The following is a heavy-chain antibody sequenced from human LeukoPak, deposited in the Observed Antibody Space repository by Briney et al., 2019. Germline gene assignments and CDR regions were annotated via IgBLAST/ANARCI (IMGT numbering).Heavy chain of an antibody. D-gene: IGHD2-2*01. V-gene: IGHV4-4*07. CDR3: ARSDIVVVPAAHPGAFDI. CDR1: GGSISSYY. CDR2: IYTSGST. Sequence: SETLSLTCTVSGGSISSYYWSWIRQPAGKGLEWIGRIYTSGSTNYNPSLKSRVTISVDKSKNQFSLKLSSVTAADTAVYYCARSDIVVVPAAHPGAFDIWGQGTMVTVSS. J-gene: IGHJ3*02.